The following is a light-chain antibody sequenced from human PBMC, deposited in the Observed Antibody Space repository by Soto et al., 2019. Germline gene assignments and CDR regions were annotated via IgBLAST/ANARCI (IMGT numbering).Light chain of an antibody. CDR3: QQYNNWPPRRT. CDR2: GAS. Sequence: EIVMTQSPATLSVSPGERATLSCRASQSISSNLAWYHQKPGQAPRLLIYGASTRATGIPARFSGSGSGTEFTLTISSLQSEDFAVYYCQQYNNWPPRRTFGQGTKVEIK. J-gene: IGKJ1*01. V-gene: IGKV3-15*01. CDR1: QSISSN.